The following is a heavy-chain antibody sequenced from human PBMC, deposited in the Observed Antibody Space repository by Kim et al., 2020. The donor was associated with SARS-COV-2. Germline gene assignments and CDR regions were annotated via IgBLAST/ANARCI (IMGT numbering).Heavy chain of an antibody. CDR1: GGSFSSSSYN. CDR3: ATHFLAAAGTSWFYP. CDR2: INYSGSS. J-gene: IGHJ5*02. D-gene: IGHD6-13*01. V-gene: IGHV4-39*07. Sequence: SETLSLTCTVSGGSFSSSSYNWVWLRPPQGLELEWIRSINYSGSSYYNPSIQSRVTISVDTYKNQFSLKLSSVTAADTAVYYCATHFLAAAGTSWFYPWGQGTLVTVSS.